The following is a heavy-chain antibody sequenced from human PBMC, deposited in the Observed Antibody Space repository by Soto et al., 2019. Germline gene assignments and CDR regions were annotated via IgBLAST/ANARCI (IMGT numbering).Heavy chain of an antibody. D-gene: IGHD3-9*01. CDR2: IYPGDSDT. Sequence: PXDSLTISCKGSGYKFPSYWIALVRQMPGKGLEWMGIIYPGDSDTRYSPSFQGQVTISADTSINAAYLQWSSLKASDTAMYYCARLPHDVLTALYNNYFDYWGQGTLVTVS. V-gene: IGHV5-51*01. CDR3: ARLPHDVLTALYNNYFDY. CDR1: GYKFPSYW. J-gene: IGHJ4*02.